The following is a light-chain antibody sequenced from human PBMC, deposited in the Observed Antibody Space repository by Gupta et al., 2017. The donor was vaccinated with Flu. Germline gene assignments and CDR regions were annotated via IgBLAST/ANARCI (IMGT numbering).Light chain of an antibody. CDR3: QQRDSTPHT. CDR1: QRISSY. CDR2: AAS. J-gene: IGKJ1*01. Sequence: PSSLSASVGDRVTITCRASQRISSYLNWYQQKPGKAPKLLIYAASSVQSGVPSRFSGSGSGTDFTLTISRRQPEDFATYYCQQRDSTPHTFGQGTKVEIK. V-gene: IGKV1-39*01.